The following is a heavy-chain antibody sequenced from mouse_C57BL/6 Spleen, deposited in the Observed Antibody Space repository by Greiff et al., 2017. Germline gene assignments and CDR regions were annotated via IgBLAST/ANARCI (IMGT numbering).Heavy chain of an antibody. V-gene: IGHV5-17*01. Sequence: EVMLVESGGGLVKPGGSLKLSCAASGFTFSDYGMHWVRQAPEKGLEWVAYISSGSSTIYYADTVKGRFTISRDNAKNTLFLQMTSLRSEDTAMYYCAMGTTDQPPAYWGQGTLVTVSA. CDR1: GFTFSDYG. D-gene: IGHD1-1*01. CDR3: AMGTTDQPPAY. J-gene: IGHJ3*01. CDR2: ISSGSSTI.